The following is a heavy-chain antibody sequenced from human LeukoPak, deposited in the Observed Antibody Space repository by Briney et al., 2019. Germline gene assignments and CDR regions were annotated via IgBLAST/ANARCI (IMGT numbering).Heavy chain of an antibody. CDR3: ARGGESSWYDY. Sequence: GGSLRLSCAASGFTFDDYGMGWVRQAPGKGLEWVSGINWNGGDTGYADSVKGRVTISRDNARKSLYLQMNSLRADDTAFYYCARGGESSWYDYWGQGTLVTVSS. CDR1: GFTFDDYG. D-gene: IGHD6-13*01. V-gene: IGHV3-20*04. J-gene: IGHJ4*02. CDR2: INWNGGDT.